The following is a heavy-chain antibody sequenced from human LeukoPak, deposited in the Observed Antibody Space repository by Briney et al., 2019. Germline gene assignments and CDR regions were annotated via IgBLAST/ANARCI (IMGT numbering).Heavy chain of an antibody. Sequence: SSVKDSCKASGGILSSYAISWVRQDPEQGLEWMGKIIPIFGTANYQQKFQGRVTITTEESTSTAYMKLSSLRSEDTAVYYCARGTAMVNWGQGTLVTVSS. CDR1: GGILSSYA. CDR3: ARGTAMVN. J-gene: IGHJ4*02. D-gene: IGHD5-18*01. V-gene: IGHV1-69*05. CDR2: IIPIFGTA.